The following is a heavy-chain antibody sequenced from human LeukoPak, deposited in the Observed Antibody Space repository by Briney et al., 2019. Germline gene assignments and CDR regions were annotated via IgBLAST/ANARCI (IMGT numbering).Heavy chain of an antibody. CDR1: GFSFDDYA. Sequence: PGGSLRLSCVGSGFSFDDYAMHWVRQAPGKGLEWVSAISGSGGSTYYADSVKGRFTISRDNSKNTLYLQMNSLRAEDTAVYYCAKGGDIVVVPAAIPVDYWGQGTLVTVPS. CDR2: ISGSGGST. CDR3: AKGGDIVVVPAAIPVDY. V-gene: IGHV3-23*01. J-gene: IGHJ4*02. D-gene: IGHD2-2*02.